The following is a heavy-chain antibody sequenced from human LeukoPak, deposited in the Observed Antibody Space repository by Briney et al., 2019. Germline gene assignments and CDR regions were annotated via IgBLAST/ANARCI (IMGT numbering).Heavy chain of an antibody. CDR1: GFTFSSYG. CDR2: IRYDGSNK. Sequence: GGSLRLSCAASGFTFSSYGMHWVRQAPGKGLEWVAFIRYDGSNKYYADSVMGRFTISRDNSKNTLYLQMNSLRAEDTAVYYCAKGVSDFWSGDDAFDIWGQGTMVTVSS. CDR3: AKGVSDFWSGDDAFDI. V-gene: IGHV3-30*02. J-gene: IGHJ3*02. D-gene: IGHD3-3*01.